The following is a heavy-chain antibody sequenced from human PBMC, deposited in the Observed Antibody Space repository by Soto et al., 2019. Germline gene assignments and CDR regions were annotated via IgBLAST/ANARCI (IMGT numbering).Heavy chain of an antibody. CDR3: ARGLLIFSREYSGYDFPH. CDR1: GYTFTSYD. Sequence: QVQLVQSGAEVKKPGASVKVSCKASGYTFTSYDINWVRQATGQGLEWMGWMNPNSGNTGYAQKFQGRVTMTRNTSISTAYIELSSLRSEDTAVYYCARGLLIFSREYSGYDFPHWGQGTLVTVSS. D-gene: IGHD5-12*01. V-gene: IGHV1-8*01. CDR2: MNPNSGNT. J-gene: IGHJ4*02.